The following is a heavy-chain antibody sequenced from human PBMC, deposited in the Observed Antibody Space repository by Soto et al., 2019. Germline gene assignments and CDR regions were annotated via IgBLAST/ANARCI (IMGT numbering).Heavy chain of an antibody. V-gene: IGHV3-33*01. D-gene: IGHD1-1*01. CDR3: ARGNSDYYYYGMDV. J-gene: IGHJ6*02. CDR2: IWYDGSNK. Sequence: QVQLVESGGGVVQPGRSLRLSCAASGFTFSSYGMHWVRQAPGKGLEWVAVIWYDGSNKYYADSVKGRFTISRDNSKNTLYLQMNSLRAEDTAVYYCARGNSDYYYYGMDVWGQGTTVTVSS. CDR1: GFTFSSYG.